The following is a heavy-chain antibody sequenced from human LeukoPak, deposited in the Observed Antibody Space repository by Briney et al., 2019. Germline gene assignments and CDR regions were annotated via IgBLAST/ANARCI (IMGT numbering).Heavy chain of an antibody. CDR2: INPSGGST. CDR1: GYTFTSYY. V-gene: IGHV1-46*01. Sequence: GASVKVSCKASGYTFTSYYMHWVRQAPGQGLKWMGIINPSGGSTSYAQKFQGRVTMTRDTSTSTVYMELSSLRSEDTAVYYCARDYYDDAFDIWGQGTMVTVSS. D-gene: IGHD3-22*01. J-gene: IGHJ3*02. CDR3: ARDYYDDAFDI.